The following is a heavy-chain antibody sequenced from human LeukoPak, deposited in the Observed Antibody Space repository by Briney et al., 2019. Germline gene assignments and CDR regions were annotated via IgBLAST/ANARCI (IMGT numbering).Heavy chain of an antibody. CDR3: ASDGIAVDRGIGYFDY. D-gene: IGHD6-13*01. J-gene: IGHJ4*02. Sequence: PRGSLRLSCAASGFTFGSYWMSWVRQAPGKGLEWVANKKEDGSEKNYVDSVKGRFTISRDNSENTLYLQMNSLRAEDTALYYCASDGIAVDRGIGYFDYWGQGTLVTVSS. V-gene: IGHV3-7*04. CDR1: GFTFGSYW. CDR2: KKEDGSEK.